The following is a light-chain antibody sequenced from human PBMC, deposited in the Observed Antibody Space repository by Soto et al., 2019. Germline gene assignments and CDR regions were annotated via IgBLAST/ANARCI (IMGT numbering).Light chain of an antibody. J-gene: IGKJ1*01. Sequence: EIVVTQSPGTLSLSPGDRATLSCRASQSVSSNFLAWYQQKPGQAPRLVISDTSDRATGIPDRFSGSGSGTDFTLTIRRLEPEDFAVYYCQQYDTPWTFGQGTKVDIK. CDR2: DTS. CDR3: QQYDTPWT. V-gene: IGKV3-20*01. CDR1: QSVSSNF.